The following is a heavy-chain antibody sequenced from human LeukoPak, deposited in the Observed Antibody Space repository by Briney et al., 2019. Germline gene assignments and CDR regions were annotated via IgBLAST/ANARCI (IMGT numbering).Heavy chain of an antibody. V-gene: IGHV3-23*01. CDR3: ARSFRPCNKATWFLSFES. CDR1: GFPLSSEA. Sequence: GGPLRLSCGAWGFPLSSEAGRGVREAAGKGAGGGSSFSRDGATTYHADSGKGRFTVSTDNAKNTVCLEISILGAEDTPVYYCARSFRPCNKATWFLSFESWGPGTLVNVSS. D-gene: IGHD1/OR15-1a*01. CDR2: FSRDGATT. J-gene: IGHJ4*02.